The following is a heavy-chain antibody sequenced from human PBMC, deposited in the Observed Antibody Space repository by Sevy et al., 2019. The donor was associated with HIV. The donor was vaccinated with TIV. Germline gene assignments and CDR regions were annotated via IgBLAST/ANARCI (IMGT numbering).Heavy chain of an antibody. CDR1: GFTFSSYG. CDR2: IWYDGSNK. D-gene: IGHD3-22*01. Sequence: GGSLRLSCAASGFTFSSYGMHWVRQAPGKGLEWVAVIWYDGSNKYYADSVKGRFTISRDNSKNTLYLQMNSLRAEDTDVYYCARVRDSSGYYYYYGMDVWGQGTTVTVSS. J-gene: IGHJ6*02. CDR3: ARVRDSSGYYYYYGMDV. V-gene: IGHV3-33*01.